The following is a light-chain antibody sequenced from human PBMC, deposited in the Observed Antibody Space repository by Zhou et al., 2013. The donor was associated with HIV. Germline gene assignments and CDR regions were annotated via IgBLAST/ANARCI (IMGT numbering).Light chain of an antibody. CDR3: QQLNSYPLT. Sequence: DIQMTQSPSAMSASVGDRVTITCRASQDISSFLAWYQQKPGKAPKLLIYAASTLQSGVPSRFSGSRSGTEFTLTISSLQPEDFATYSCQQLNSYPLTFGGGTKVEIK. CDR2: AAS. V-gene: IGKV1-9*01. J-gene: IGKJ4*01. CDR1: QDISSF.